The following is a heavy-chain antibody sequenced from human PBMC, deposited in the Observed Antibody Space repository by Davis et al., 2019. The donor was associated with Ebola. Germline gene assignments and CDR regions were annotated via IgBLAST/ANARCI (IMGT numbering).Heavy chain of an antibody. D-gene: IGHD3-22*01. CDR1: GYTFTSSV. J-gene: IGHJ6*02. V-gene: IGHV1-3*01. Sequence: ASVKVSCKASGYTFTSSVIHWVRQAPGQRLEWMGWINAGNGNTKYSQKFQGRVTITRDTSASTAYMELSSLRSEDTAVYYCARGAMIVVLTLGMDVRGQGTTVTVSS. CDR2: INAGNGNT. CDR3: ARGAMIVVLTLGMDV.